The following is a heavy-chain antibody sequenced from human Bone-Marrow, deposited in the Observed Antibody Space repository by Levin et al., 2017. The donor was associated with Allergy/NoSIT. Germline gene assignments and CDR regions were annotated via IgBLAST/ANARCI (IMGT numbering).Heavy chain of an antibody. V-gene: IGHV1-2*02. CDR3: ARSMTAGGTLYFDY. Sequence: GESLKISCKASGYTFTGYYIHWVRQAPGQGLEWMGLINPNTGATQYAQKFQGRVTTTRDTSIVTTYMELRSLGSDDTAVYYCARSMTAGGTLYFDYWGQGSLVTVSS. CDR2: INPNTGAT. J-gene: IGHJ4*02. D-gene: IGHD6-13*01. CDR1: GYTFTGYY.